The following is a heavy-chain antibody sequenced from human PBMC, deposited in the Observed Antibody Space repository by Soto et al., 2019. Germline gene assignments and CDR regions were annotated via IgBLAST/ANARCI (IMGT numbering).Heavy chain of an antibody. V-gene: IGHV3-33*01. D-gene: IGHD1-1*01. Sequence: VQLVESGGGVVQPGMSLRLSCAASGFVYNTYAMHWVRLSPGKGLEWVALIWNDGSKKYYVDSVKGRFTISRDNSQNTLSLQMDSLRGEDTAVYFCVRGIPFQYSNNWRHWYFDLWGRGTQVTVSS. CDR1: GFVYNTYA. CDR2: IWNDGSKK. CDR3: VRGIPFQYSNNWRHWYFDL. J-gene: IGHJ2*01.